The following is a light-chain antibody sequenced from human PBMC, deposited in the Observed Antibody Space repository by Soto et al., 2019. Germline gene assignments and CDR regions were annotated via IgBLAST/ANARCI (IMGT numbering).Light chain of an antibody. CDR1: SSTIGTNY. Sequence: QSVLTQPPSVSATPGQKVTISCSGSSSTIGTNYVSWYQHLPGTAPKLLIYDNTERPSGIPDRFSGSKSGTSATLGITGLQTGDEADYYCGTWDISLSAGVLGGGTKLTVL. CDR2: DNT. CDR3: GTWDISLSAGV. J-gene: IGLJ3*02. V-gene: IGLV1-51*01.